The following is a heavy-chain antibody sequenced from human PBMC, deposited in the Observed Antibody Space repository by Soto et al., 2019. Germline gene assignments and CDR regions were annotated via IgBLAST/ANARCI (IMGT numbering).Heavy chain of an antibody. CDR2: IYYSGST. D-gene: IGHD6-19*01. Sequence: QVQLQESGPGLVKPSETLSLTCTVSGGSISSYYWSWIRQPPGKGLEWIGYIYYSGSTNYNPSLKSRVTISVDTSKNQFSLKLCSVTAADTAVYYCARSGAVAGPNDAFDIWGQGTMVTVSS. V-gene: IGHV4-59*01. CDR3: ARSGAVAGPNDAFDI. CDR1: GGSISSYY. J-gene: IGHJ3*02.